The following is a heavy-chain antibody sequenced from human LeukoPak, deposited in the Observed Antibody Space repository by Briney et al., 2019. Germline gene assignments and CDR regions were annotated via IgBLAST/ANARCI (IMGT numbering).Heavy chain of an antibody. J-gene: IGHJ4*02. D-gene: IGHD5-12*01. CDR1: GYTFTSYA. CDR2: INAGNGNT. V-gene: IGHV1-3*03. Sequence: GASVKVSCKASGYTFTSYAMHWVRQAPGQRLEWMGWINAGNGNTKYSQEFQGRVTITRDTSASTAYMELSSLRSEDMAVYYCARGGGIYMATQIDYWGQGTLVTVSS. CDR3: ARGGGIYMATQIDY.